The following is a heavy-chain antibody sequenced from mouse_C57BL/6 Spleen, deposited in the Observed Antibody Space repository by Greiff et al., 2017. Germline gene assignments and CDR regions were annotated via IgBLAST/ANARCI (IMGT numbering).Heavy chain of an antibody. J-gene: IGHJ1*03. V-gene: IGHV5-9*01. Sequence: SVKGRFTISRDNAKNTLYLRMSSLRSEDTALYYCARHYGNYEGYFDVWGTGTTVTVSS. D-gene: IGHD2-1*01. CDR3: ARHYGNYEGYFDV.